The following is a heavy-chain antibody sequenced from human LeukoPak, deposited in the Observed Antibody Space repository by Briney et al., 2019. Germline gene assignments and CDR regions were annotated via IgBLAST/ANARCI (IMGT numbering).Heavy chain of an antibody. D-gene: IGHD3-10*01. J-gene: IGHJ4*02. CDR2: ISGSGGST. V-gene: IGHV3-23*01. Sequence: GGSLRLSCAASGFTLSSYSMNWVRQAPGKGLEWVSAISGSGGSTYYADSVKGRFTISRDNSKNTLYLQMNSLRAEDTAVYYCAKVGGWFGEPFDYWGQGTLVTVSS. CDR1: GFTLSSYS. CDR3: AKVGGWFGEPFDY.